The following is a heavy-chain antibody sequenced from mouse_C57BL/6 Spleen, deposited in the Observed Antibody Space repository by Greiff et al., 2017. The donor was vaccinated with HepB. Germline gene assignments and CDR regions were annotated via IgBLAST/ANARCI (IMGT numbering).Heavy chain of an antibody. V-gene: IGHV1-61*01. CDR3: ARPYYGSSYGYFDV. Sequence: QVQLQQPGAELVRPGSSVKLSCKASGYTFTSYWMDWVKQRPGQGLEWIGNIYPSDSETHYNQKFKDKATLSVDKSSSTAYMQLSSLTSEDSAVYYCARPYYGSSYGYFDVWGTGTTVTVSS. J-gene: IGHJ1*03. CDR1: GYTFTSYW. CDR2: IYPSDSET. D-gene: IGHD1-1*01.